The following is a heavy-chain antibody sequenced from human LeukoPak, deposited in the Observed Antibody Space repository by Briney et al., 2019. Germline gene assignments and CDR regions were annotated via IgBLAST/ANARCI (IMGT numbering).Heavy chain of an antibody. V-gene: IGHV1-69*13. Sequence: VKVSCKASGGTFSSYAISWVRQAPGQGLEWMGGIIPVFGTANYAQKFQGRVTITADESTSTAYMELSSLRSEGTAVYYCARGYQETYFDYWGQGTLVTVSS. CDR2: IIPVFGTA. CDR1: GGTFSSYA. J-gene: IGHJ4*02. D-gene: IGHD2-2*01. CDR3: ARGYQETYFDY.